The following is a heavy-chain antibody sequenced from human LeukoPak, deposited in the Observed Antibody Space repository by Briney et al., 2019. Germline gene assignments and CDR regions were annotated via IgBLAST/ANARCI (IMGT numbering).Heavy chain of an antibody. CDR1: GFTFSSYS. J-gene: IGHJ4*02. Sequence: PGESLRLSCATSGFTFSSYSMNWVRQAPGKALEWVSSISSSSLYIYYADSVRGRFTIPRDNAKNSLYLQMNSLRAEDTALYYCAKARGYSGYDYYFDYWGQGTPVTVSS. CDR2: ISSSSLYI. D-gene: IGHD5-12*01. CDR3: AKARGYSGYDYYFDY. V-gene: IGHV3-21*04.